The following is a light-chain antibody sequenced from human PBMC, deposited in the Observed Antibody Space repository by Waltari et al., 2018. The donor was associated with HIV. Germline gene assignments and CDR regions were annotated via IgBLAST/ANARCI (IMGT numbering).Light chain of an antibody. CDR2: DVN. J-gene: IGLJ1*01. V-gene: IGLV2-14*03. Sequence: QSALSQPASVSPSPGQSVALSCSGSATDIRTCHTDSWYQQHPDRAPTLILFDVNNRPSGISDRFSGSKSGTTASLTISTVRTDDEADYYCASYTVNSTGVFGTGTKLSVL. CDR1: ATDIRTCHT. CDR3: ASYTVNSTGV.